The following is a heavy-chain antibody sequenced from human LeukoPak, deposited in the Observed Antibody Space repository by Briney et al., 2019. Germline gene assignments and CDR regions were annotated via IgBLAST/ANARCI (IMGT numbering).Heavy chain of an antibody. CDR1: GYTLTGYY. V-gene: IGHV1-2*02. CDR2: INPNSGGT. Sequence: GASVKVSCKASGYTLTGYYMHWVRQAPGQGLEWMGWINPNSGGTTYAQKFPGRVPMTRDTSISTDYMELSRLRSDDTAVYYCATLPRNYYDSSGYYKDYWGQGTLVTVSS. CDR3: ATLPRNYYDSSGYYKDY. D-gene: IGHD3-22*01. J-gene: IGHJ4*02.